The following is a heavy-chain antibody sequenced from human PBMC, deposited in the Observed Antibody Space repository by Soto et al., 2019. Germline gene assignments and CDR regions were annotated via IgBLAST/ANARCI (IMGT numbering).Heavy chain of an antibody. J-gene: IGHJ5*02. Sequence: GGSLRLSCAASGFTFSGSAMHWVRQASGKGLEWVGGIRSKANSYATAYAASVKGRFTISRDDSKNTAYLQMNSLKTEDTAVYYWTRLXVVPAAISWGQGTMGTVSS. D-gene: IGHD2-2*02. V-gene: IGHV3-73*01. CDR3: TRLXVVPAAIS. CDR1: GFTFSGSA. CDR2: IRSKANSYAT.